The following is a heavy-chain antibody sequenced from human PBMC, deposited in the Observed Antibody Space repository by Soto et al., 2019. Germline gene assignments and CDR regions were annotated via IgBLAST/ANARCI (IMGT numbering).Heavy chain of an antibody. J-gene: IGHJ4*02. Sequence: GGSLRLTCAASGFTFRSYGMHWVRQAPGKGLEWVAVISYDGGNKYYADSVKGRFTISRDNSKNTLYLQMNSLRAEDTAVYYCSPGSYSSGWYFGYWGQGTLVTVSS. V-gene: IGHV3-30*03. D-gene: IGHD6-19*01. CDR2: ISYDGGNK. CDR1: GFTFRSYG. CDR3: SPGSYSSGWYFGY.